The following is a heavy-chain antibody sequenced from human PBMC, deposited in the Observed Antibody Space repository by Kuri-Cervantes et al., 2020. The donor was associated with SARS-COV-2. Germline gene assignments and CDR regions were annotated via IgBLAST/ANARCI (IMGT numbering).Heavy chain of an antibody. CDR1: GFTFSSYA. J-gene: IGHJ6*02. CDR3: ARDLFGGGGYYYGMDV. D-gene: IGHD4-23*01. Sequence: GESLKISCAASGFTFSSYAMHWVRQAPGKGLEWVAVISYDGSNKYYADSVKGRFTISRDNSKNTLYLQMNSLRADDTAVYYCARDLFGGGGYYYGMDVWGQGTTVTVSS. V-gene: IGHV3-30-3*01. CDR2: ISYDGSNK.